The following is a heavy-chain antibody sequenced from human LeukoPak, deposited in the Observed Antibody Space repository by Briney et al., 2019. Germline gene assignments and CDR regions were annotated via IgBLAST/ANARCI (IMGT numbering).Heavy chain of an antibody. Sequence: GGSLRLSCAASGFTYTNYWMGWVRQAPGKGLQWVASIKQDGSVEYYVDSVKGRFTISRDNAKNSHYLQMNSLRVEDMAVYYCARWADDSGIYYIASWGQGTLVTVSS. J-gene: IGHJ5*02. CDR3: ARWADDSGIYYIAS. CDR2: IKQDGSVE. V-gene: IGHV3-7*01. D-gene: IGHD3-10*01. CDR1: GFTYTNYW.